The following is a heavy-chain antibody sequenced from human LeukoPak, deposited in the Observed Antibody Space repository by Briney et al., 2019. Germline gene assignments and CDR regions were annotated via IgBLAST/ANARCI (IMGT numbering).Heavy chain of an antibody. V-gene: IGHV3-30*04. CDR3: AKDKAQAYYASGSLVL. CDR2: VSYDGTER. Sequence: PGGSLRLSCEASGFTFSSYSMHWVRQAPGKGLEWVADVSYDGTERYYADSAKGRFTISRDDSKSTVYLQTNSLRTEDTALYYCAKDKAQAYYASGSLVLWGQGTLVTVSS. CDR1: GFTFSSYS. J-gene: IGHJ4*02. D-gene: IGHD3-10*01.